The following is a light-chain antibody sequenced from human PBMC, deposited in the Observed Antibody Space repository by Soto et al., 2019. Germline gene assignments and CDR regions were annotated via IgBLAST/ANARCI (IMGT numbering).Light chain of an antibody. V-gene: IGKV3-11*01. CDR2: DAS. J-gene: IGKJ4*01. CDR1: QSVNIY. CDR3: QQRSNWRVT. Sequence: EIVLTQSPATLSLSPGERATLSCRASQSVNIYLAWYQQKPGQAPRLLIYDASNRATGIPARFSGSGSGTDSTLTISSLEPEDIAVYYCQQRSNWRVTFGGGTKVDIK.